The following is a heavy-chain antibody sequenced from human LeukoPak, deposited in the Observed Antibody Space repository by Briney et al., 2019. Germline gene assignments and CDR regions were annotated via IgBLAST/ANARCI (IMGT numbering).Heavy chain of an antibody. Sequence: ASVKVSCKASGYTFTSYDINWVRQATGQGLEWMGWMNPNSGNTGYAQKFQGRVTMTRNTSISSAYMELSSLRSGDTAVYYCARPYHDFWSGYFFRDAFDIWGQGTMVTVSS. J-gene: IGHJ3*02. CDR1: GYTFTSYD. CDR2: MNPNSGNT. V-gene: IGHV1-8*01. CDR3: ARPYHDFWSGYFFRDAFDI. D-gene: IGHD3-3*01.